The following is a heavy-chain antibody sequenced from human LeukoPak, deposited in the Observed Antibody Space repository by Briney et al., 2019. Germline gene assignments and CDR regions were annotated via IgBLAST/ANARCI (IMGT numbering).Heavy chain of an antibody. CDR3: ASAYYYDSSGYYHFDY. V-gene: IGHV4-31*03. CDR2: IYYSGST. J-gene: IGHJ4*02. CDR1: GGSISSGGYY. Sequence: SQTLSLTCTVSGGSISSGGYYWGWVRQHPGTGLEWIGYIYYSGSTYYNPSLKSRVTISVDTSKNQFSLKLSSVTAADTAVYYCASAYYYDSSGYYHFDYWGQGTLVTVSS. D-gene: IGHD3-22*01.